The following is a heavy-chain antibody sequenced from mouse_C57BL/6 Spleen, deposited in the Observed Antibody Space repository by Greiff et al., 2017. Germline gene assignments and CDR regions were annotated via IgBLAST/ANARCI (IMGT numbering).Heavy chain of an antibody. J-gene: IGHJ3*01. Sequence: VQLQQPGAELVMPGASVKLSCKASGYTFTSYWMHWVKQRPGQGLEWIGEIDPSDSYTNYNQKFKGKSTLTVDKSSSTYYMQLSSLTSEDSAVYYCARPYYDGSSYEAWFAYWGQGTLVTVSA. CDR2: IDPSDSYT. CDR3: ARPYYDGSSYEAWFAY. D-gene: IGHD1-1*01. V-gene: IGHV1-69*01. CDR1: GYTFTSYW.